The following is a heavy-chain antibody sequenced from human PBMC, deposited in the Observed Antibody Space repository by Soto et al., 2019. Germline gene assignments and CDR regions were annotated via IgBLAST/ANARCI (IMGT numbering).Heavy chain of an antibody. CDR2: IYYSGST. CDR1: GGSISSYY. V-gene: IGHV4-59*01. Sequence: QVQLQESGPGLVKPSETLSLTCTVSGGSISSYYWSWIRQPPGKGLEWIGYIYYSGSTNYNPSLKSRVTISVDTSKNQFSLKLSSVTAADTAVYYCARANYYDSSGYSSLDYWGQGTLVTVSS. D-gene: IGHD3-22*01. J-gene: IGHJ4*02. CDR3: ARANYYDSSGYSSLDY.